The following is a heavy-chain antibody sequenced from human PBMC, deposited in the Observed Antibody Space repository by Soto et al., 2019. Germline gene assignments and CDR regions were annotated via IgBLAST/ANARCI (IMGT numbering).Heavy chain of an antibody. Sequence: GGSLRLSCAASGFTFSSYGMHWVRQAPGKGLEWVAVIWYDANNKYYEDSVKGRFTISRDNSKNTLYLQMNSLRAEDTAVYYCARDAAYGRNQLSWGRPYESRGYYFDQWGQGTRVTVSS. CDR3: ARDAAYGRNQLSWGRPYESRGYYFDQ. V-gene: IGHV3-33*01. CDR2: IWYDANNK. CDR1: GFTFSSYG. D-gene: IGHD3-22*01. J-gene: IGHJ4*02.